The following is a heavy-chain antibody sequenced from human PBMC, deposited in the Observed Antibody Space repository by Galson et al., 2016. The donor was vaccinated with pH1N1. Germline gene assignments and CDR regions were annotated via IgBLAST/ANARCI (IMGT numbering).Heavy chain of an antibody. CDR2: NIPIFGTT. D-gene: IGHD5-18*01. J-gene: IGHJ4*02. Sequence: SVKVSCKASGGIFSSYAINWVRQAPGQGLEWMGGNIPIFGTTKYAQKFQGRLTITTDESTSTPYMELSSLRSDDTAVYYCAKAVGGYSYGPTDSRGQGTLVTVSS. V-gene: IGHV1-69*05. CDR1: GGIFSSYA. CDR3: AKAVGGYSYGPTDS.